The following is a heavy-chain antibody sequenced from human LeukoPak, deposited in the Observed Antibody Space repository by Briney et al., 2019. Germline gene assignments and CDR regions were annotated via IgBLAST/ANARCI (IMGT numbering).Heavy chain of an antibody. J-gene: IGHJ4*02. CDR1: GGSISSYY. Sequence: SETLSLTCTLSGGSISSYYWSWIRQPAGKGLEYIGRLNTGGSTNYNPPLKGRVTRSLDTSKNEFPLKMNSVTAADTAVYYCARDLGFGVVDLGYRGQGILVTVSS. V-gene: IGHV4-4*07. D-gene: IGHD3-16*01. CDR3: ARDLGFGVVDLGY. CDR2: LNTGGST.